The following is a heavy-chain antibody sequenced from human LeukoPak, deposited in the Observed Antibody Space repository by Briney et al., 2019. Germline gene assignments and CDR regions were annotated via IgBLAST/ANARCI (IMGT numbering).Heavy chain of an antibody. CDR3: ARAGSIHTNDDALDI. CDR1: GFTVSSNY. CDR2: IYSGGST. Sequence: PGGSLRLSCAASGFTVSSNYMSWVRQAPGKGLEWVSVIYSGGSTYYADSVKGRFTISRDNSKNTLYLQMNSLRAEDTAVYYCARAGSIHTNDDALDIWGQGTMVTVSS. V-gene: IGHV3-53*01. J-gene: IGHJ3*02.